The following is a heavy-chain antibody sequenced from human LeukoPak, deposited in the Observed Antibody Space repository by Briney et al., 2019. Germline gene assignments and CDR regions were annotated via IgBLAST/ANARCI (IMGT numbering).Heavy chain of an antibody. CDR2: ISYDGSNK. Sequence: GGSLRLSCAASGFTFSSYGMHWVRQAPGKGLEWVAIISYDGSNKDYADSVKGRFTISRDNSKNTLYLQMNSLRAEDTAVYYCARGIAARVLNYWGQGTLVTVSS. V-gene: IGHV3-30*12. CDR3: ARGIAARVLNY. J-gene: IGHJ4*02. D-gene: IGHD6-6*01. CDR1: GFTFSSYG.